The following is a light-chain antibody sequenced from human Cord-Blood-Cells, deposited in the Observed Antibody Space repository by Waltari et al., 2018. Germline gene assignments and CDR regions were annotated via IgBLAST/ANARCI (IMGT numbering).Light chain of an antibody. J-gene: IGKJ4*01. V-gene: IGKV4-1*01. CDR2: WAS. CDR3: QQYYRTPLT. Sequence: DIVMTQSPDSLAVSLGERATINCKSSQSVLYSSNNKNYLAWYQQKPGQPPKLLIYWASTRESGVPDRFSGSGSGTEFTLTISSLQAEGVAVDYCQQYYRTPLTFGGGTKVEIK. CDR1: QSVLYSSNNKNY.